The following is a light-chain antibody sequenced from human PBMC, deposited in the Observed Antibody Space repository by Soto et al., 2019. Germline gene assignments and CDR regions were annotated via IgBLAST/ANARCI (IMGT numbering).Light chain of an antibody. CDR3: SSYTSSSTLV. Sequence: QSALTQPVSVSGSPGQSITISCTGTSSDVGGYSYVSWYQQHPGKAPKLMIYDVDNRPSGVSNRFSGSKSGNTASLTISGLQAEDEADYYCSSYTSSSTLVFGTGTKVTVL. V-gene: IGLV2-14*01. CDR2: DVD. CDR1: SSDVGGYSY. J-gene: IGLJ1*01.